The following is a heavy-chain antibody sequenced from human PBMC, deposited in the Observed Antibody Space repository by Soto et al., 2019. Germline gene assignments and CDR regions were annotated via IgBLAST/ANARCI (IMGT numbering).Heavy chain of an antibody. CDR1: GFTFSSYA. Sequence: EVQLLESGGGLVQPGGSLRLSCAASGFTFSSYAMSWVRQAPGKGLEWVSAISGSGGSTYYADSVKGRFTISRDNSKNTLYLQMNSLRAEDTAVYYCARGIAAADDTPVGFFDYWGQGTLVTVSS. V-gene: IGHV3-23*01. CDR2: ISGSGGST. CDR3: ARGIAAADDTPVGFFDY. J-gene: IGHJ4*02. D-gene: IGHD6-13*01.